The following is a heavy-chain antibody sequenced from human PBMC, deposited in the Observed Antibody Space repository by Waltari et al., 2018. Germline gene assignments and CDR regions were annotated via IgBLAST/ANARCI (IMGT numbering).Heavy chain of an antibody. J-gene: IGHJ3*02. Sequence: QVQLQESGPGLVKPSETLSLTCAVSGYSISSGYYWGWIRQPPGKGLGWIGSIYHSGSTYYNPDLKSRVTISVDTSKNPFSLKLSSVTAADTAVYYCARLPRGVDIWGQGTMVTVSS. D-gene: IGHD3-10*01. CDR3: ARLPRGVDI. CDR1: GYSISSGYY. V-gene: IGHV4-38-2*01. CDR2: IYHSGST.